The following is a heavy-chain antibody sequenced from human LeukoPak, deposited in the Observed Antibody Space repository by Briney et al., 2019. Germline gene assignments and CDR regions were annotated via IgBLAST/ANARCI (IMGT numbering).Heavy chain of an antibody. D-gene: IGHD6-19*01. CDR2: IKTDGSIT. CDR1: GFSFSVYW. Sequence: GGSLRLSCAASGFSFSVYWMHWVRQAPGKGPVWVSRIKTDGSITDYADSVKGRFTISRDNAKNTLYLQMNSLRAEDTAVYYCARVILYSSGWYAGNDYWGQGTLVTVSS. J-gene: IGHJ4*02. CDR3: ARVILYSSGWYAGNDY. V-gene: IGHV3-74*01.